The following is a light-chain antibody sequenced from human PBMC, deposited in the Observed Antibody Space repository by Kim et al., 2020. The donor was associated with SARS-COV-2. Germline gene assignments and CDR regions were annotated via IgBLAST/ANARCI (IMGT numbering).Light chain of an antibody. CDR3: MQALQTPRT. CDR1: QSLLHSNGYNY. CDR2: LGS. J-gene: IGKJ2*01. Sequence: DIMMTQSPLSLPVTPGEPASISCRSSQSLLHSNGYNYLDWYLQKPGQSPQLLIYLGSNRASGVPDRFSGSGSGTDFTLKISRVEAEDVGVYYCMQALQTPRTFGQGTKLEI. V-gene: IGKV2-28*01.